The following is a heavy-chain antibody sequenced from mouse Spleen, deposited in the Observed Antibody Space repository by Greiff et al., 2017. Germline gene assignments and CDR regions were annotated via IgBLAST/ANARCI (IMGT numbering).Heavy chain of an antibody. V-gene: IGHV3-8*01. Sequence: EVKLMESGPGLAKPSQTLSLTCSVTGYSITSDYWNWIRKFPGNKLEYMGYISYSGSTYYNPSLKSRISITRDTSKNQYYLQLNSVTTEDTATYYCARGYYYDGSYYAMDYWGQGTSVTVSS. J-gene: IGHJ4*01. CDR3: ARGYYYDGSYYAMDY. CDR1: GYSITSDY. D-gene: IGHD1-1*01. CDR2: ISYSGST.